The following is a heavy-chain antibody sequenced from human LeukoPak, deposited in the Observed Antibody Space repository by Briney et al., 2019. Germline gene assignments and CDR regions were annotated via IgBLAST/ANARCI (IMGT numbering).Heavy chain of an antibody. Sequence: ASVKVSCKASGYTFTSYDINWVRQATGQGLEWMGWMNPNSGNTGYAQKFQGRVTMTRNTSISTGYMELSSLRSEDTAVYYCAGAKPHTPSYYYYMDVWGKGTTVTVSS. J-gene: IGHJ6*03. V-gene: IGHV1-8*01. D-gene: IGHD1-14*01. CDR2: MNPNSGNT. CDR3: AGAKPHTPSYYYYMDV. CDR1: GYTFTSYD.